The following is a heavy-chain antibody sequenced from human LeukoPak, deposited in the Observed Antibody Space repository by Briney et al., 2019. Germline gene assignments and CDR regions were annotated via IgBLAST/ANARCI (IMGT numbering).Heavy chain of an antibody. CDR3: ARDHDTAMTIDY. Sequence: HPGGSLRLSCAASGFTFSSYAMHWVRQAPGKGLEWVAVISYDGSNKYYTDSVKGRFTISRDNSKNTLYLQMNSLRAEDTAVYYCARDHDTAMTIDYWGQGTLVTVSS. V-gene: IGHV3-30*04. CDR2: ISYDGSNK. D-gene: IGHD5-18*01. CDR1: GFTFSSYA. J-gene: IGHJ4*02.